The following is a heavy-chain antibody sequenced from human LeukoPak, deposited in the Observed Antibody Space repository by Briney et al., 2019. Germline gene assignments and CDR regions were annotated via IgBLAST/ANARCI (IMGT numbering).Heavy chain of an antibody. J-gene: IGHJ4*02. CDR2: ISWNSGSI. V-gene: IGHV3-9*01. D-gene: IGHD6-19*01. CDR3: AKDKGSSGWDFDY. CDR1: GFTFDDYA. Sequence: PGRSLGLSCAASGFTFDDYAMHWVRQAPGKGLEWVSGISWNSGSIGYADSVKGRFTISRDNAKNSLYLRMNSLRAEDTALYYCAKDKGSSGWDFDYWGQGTLVTVSS.